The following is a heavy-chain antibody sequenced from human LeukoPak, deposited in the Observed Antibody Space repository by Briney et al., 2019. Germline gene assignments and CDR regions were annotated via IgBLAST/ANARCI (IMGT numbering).Heavy chain of an antibody. CDR1: GGSISSYY. Sequence: SETLSLTCTVSGGSISSYYWSWIRQPPGKGLEWIGYIYYSGSTNYNPSLKSRVTISVDTPKNQFSLKLSSVTAADTAVYYCARIAVAAFDYWGQGTLVTVSS. CDR2: IYYSGST. V-gene: IGHV4-59*01. D-gene: IGHD6-19*01. CDR3: ARIAVAAFDY. J-gene: IGHJ4*02.